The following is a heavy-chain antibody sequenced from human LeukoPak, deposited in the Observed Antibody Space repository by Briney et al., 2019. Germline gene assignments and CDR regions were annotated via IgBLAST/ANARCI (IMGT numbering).Heavy chain of an antibody. D-gene: IGHD3-10*01. CDR3: ARGDGSGSYYNPVPYYYYGMDV. CDR1: GFTFSDYY. CDR2: ISSSGSTI. Sequence: GGSLRLSCAASGFTFSDYYMSWIRQAPGKGREGVSYISSSGSTIYYADSVKGRFTISRDNAKNSLYLQMNSLRAEDTAVYYCARGDGSGSYYNPVPYYYYGMDVWGQGTTVTVSS. V-gene: IGHV3-11*01. J-gene: IGHJ6*02.